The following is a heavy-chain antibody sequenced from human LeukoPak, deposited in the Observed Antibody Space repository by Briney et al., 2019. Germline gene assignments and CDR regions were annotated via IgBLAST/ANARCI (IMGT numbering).Heavy chain of an antibody. CDR2: IYSGGST. J-gene: IGHJ4*02. CDR3: ARDPNHGYFDY. V-gene: IGHV3-53*01. CDR1: GFTVSSNY. Sequence: GGSLRLSCAASGFTVSSNYMSWVRQAPGKGLEWVSVIYSGGSTYYADSVEGRFTISRDNSKNTLYLQMNSLRAEDTAVYYCARDPNHGYFDYWGQGTLVTVSS.